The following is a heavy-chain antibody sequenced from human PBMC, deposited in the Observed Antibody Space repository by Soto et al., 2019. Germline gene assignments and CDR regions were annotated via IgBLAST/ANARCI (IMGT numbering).Heavy chain of an antibody. V-gene: IGHV3-13*01. CDR2: IGTAGDT. CDR1: GFTFSSYD. J-gene: IGHJ6*02. Sequence: SLRLSCAASGFTFSSYDMHWVRQATGKGLEWVSAIGTAGDTYYPGSVKGRFTISRENAKNSLYLQMNSLRAEDTAVYYCARGDPGGVPYGMDVWGQGTTVTVSS. D-gene: IGHD2-8*01. CDR3: ARGDPGGVPYGMDV.